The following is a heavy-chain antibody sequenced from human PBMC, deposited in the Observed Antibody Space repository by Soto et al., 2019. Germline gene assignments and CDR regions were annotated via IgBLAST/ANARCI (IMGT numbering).Heavy chain of an antibody. Sequence: GGSLRLSCAASGFTFSSYGMHWVRQAPGKGLEWVANIKQDGSEKYYVDSVKGRFTISRDNAKNSLYLQMNSLRAEDTAVYYCARLYGYRGHYMDVWGKGTTVTVSS. J-gene: IGHJ6*03. D-gene: IGHD5-18*01. V-gene: IGHV3-7*01. CDR2: IKQDGSEK. CDR3: ARLYGYRGHYMDV. CDR1: GFTFSSYG.